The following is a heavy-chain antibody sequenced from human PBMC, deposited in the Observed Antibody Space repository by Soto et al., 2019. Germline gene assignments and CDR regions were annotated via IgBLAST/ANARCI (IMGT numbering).Heavy chain of an antibody. J-gene: IGHJ4*02. Sequence: VQLLESGGGLVQPGGSLRLPCAASGFTFSGYAMNWVRQAPGKGLEWVSVISGSGDSTYYADSVKGRFTISRDNSKKPLYLQMNSLRAEDTAVYYCARRSSGWYFDYWGQGTLVTVSS. V-gene: IGHV3-23*01. CDR1: GFTFSGYA. CDR2: ISGSGDST. D-gene: IGHD6-19*01. CDR3: ARRSSGWYFDY.